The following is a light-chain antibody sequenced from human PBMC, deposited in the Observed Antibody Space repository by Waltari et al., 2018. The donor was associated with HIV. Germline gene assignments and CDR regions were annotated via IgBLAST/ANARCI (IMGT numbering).Light chain of an antibody. V-gene: IGLV6-57*01. J-gene: IGLJ2*01. CDR1: SGSIATNY. CDR3: QSDDNTDVV. Sequence: NFILTQPHSVSESPGKTVTIPCTRSSGSIATNYVQWYQLRPGTSPTTVIYEDNQRPSGVPDRFSGSIDSSSNSASLTISGLKTEDEADYYCQSDDNTDVVVGGGTKLTVL. CDR2: EDN.